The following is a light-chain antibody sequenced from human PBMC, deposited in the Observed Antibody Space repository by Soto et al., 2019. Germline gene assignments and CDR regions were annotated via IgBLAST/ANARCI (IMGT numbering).Light chain of an antibody. V-gene: IGKV1-17*01. CDR3: LQHNSYPWT. CDR1: QGIRND. Sequence: DIQMTQSPSSLSASVGDRVTITCRASQGIRNDLGWYQQKPGKAPKRLIYAASTLQSGVPSRFSSGSGTEFTLTISSLQPEDFATYYCLQHNSYPWTFGQGTKVEIK. CDR2: AAS. J-gene: IGKJ1*01.